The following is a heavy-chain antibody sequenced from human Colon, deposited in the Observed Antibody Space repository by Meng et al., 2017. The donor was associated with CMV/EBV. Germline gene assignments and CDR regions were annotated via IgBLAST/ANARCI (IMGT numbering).Heavy chain of an antibody. J-gene: IGHJ4*02. CDR3: ARQSGASPTTGVF. CDR1: GGSISSSSYY. V-gene: IGHV4-39*01. CDR2: LYYTGST. D-gene: IGHD7-27*01. Sequence: SETLSLTCTVSGGSISSSSYYWGWVRQPPGQGFEWIGSLYYTGSTYYNPSLGSQVTMSVDTSRNQFSLKLSSVTAADTAVYYCARQSGASPTTGVFWGQGILVTVSS.